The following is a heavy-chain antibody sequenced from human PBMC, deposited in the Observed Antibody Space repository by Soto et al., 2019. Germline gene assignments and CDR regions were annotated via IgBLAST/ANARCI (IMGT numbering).Heavy chain of an antibody. J-gene: IGHJ6*02. Sequence: GESLKISCDGSGYSFTIYCIGWVLQMPGKGLDWMWIIYPGDSDTRYSPSFQGQVTISADKSISTAYLQWSSLKASDTAMYYCARPVVAATRGGATYYYYYGMDVWGQGTTVTVSS. D-gene: IGHD2-15*01. CDR2: IYPGDSDT. CDR3: ARPVVAATRGGATYYYYYGMDV. V-gene: IGHV5-51*01. CDR1: GYSFTIYC.